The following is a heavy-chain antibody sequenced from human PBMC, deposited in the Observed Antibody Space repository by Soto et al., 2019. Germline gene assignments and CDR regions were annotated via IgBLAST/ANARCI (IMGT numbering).Heavy chain of an antibody. D-gene: IGHD3-10*01. J-gene: IGHJ6*02. V-gene: IGHV1-46*01. Sequence: AASVKVSCKASGYTFTSYYMHWVRQAPGQGLEWMGIINPSGGSTSYAQKFQGRVTMTRDTSTSTVYMELSSLRSEDTAVYYCARSPDYYGSGSLLRYGMDVWGQGTTVTVSS. CDR2: INPSGGST. CDR1: GYTFTSYY. CDR3: ARSPDYYGSGSLLRYGMDV.